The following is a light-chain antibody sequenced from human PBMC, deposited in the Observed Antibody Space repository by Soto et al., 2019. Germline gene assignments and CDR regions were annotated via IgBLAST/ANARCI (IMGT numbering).Light chain of an antibody. J-gene: IGLJ3*02. Sequence: QSALTQPASVSGSHGQSITISCTGTSSDVGGYNYVSWYQQHPGKAPKLIIYEVSNRPSGVSNRFSGSKSGNTASLTISGLQAEDEADYYCSSYTTSSTWVFGGGTNVTVL. CDR3: SSYTTSSTWV. V-gene: IGLV2-14*01. CDR1: SSDVGGYNY. CDR2: EVS.